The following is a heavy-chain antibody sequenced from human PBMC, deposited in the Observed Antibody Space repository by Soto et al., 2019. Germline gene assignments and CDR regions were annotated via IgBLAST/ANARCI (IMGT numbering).Heavy chain of an antibody. Sequence: EVQLVESGGGLVQPGGSLRLSCAASGFTVSSNYMSWVRQAPGKGLEWGSVIYSGGSTYYADSVKGRFTISRHNSKNTRYLQMTSLRAEDTAVYYCAVCGDYGNRFQHWGQGTLVTVSS. CDR2: IYSGGST. CDR1: GFTVSSNY. J-gene: IGHJ1*01. D-gene: IGHD4-17*01. CDR3: AVCGDYGNRFQH. V-gene: IGHV3-53*04.